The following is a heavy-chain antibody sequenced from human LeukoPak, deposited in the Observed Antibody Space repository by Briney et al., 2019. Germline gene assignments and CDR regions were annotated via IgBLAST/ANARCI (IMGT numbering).Heavy chain of an antibody. D-gene: IGHD4-17*01. V-gene: IGHV5-51*01. Sequence: GESLKISCKGSGYSFTSYWIGWVLQMPGKGLEWMGIIYPGDSDTRYSPSFQGQVTISADKSISTAYLKWSSLKASDTAMYYCARGVWATTTGPNDAFDIWGQGTMVTVSS. CDR3: ARGVWATTTGPNDAFDI. J-gene: IGHJ3*02. CDR2: IYPGDSDT. CDR1: GYSFTSYW.